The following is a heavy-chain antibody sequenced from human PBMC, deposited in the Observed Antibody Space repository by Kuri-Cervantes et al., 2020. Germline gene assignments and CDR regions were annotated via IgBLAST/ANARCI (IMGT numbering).Heavy chain of an antibody. CDR3: AKDRGAYSSSDYFDY. CDR1: GFTFSSYA. CDR2: ISGSGGST. V-gene: IGHV3-23*01. D-gene: IGHD6-6*01. Sequence: GGSLRLSCAASGFTFSSYAMSWVRQAPGKGLEWVSAISGSGGSTYYADSVKGRFTISRDNSKNTLYLQMNSLRAEDTALYYCAKDRGAYSSSDYFDYWGKGTLVTVSS. J-gene: IGHJ4*02.